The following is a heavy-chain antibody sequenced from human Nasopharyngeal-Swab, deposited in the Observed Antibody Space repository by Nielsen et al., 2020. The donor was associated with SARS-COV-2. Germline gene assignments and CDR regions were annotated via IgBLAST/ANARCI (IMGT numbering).Heavy chain of an antibody. V-gene: IGHV4-31*03. D-gene: IGHD3-9*01. J-gene: IGHJ6*02. CDR2: IYYSGST. CDR3: ARYWVQYYDILTGYSSAFGMDV. Sequence: SETLSLTCTVSGGSISSGGYYWSWIRQHPGKGLEWIGYIYYSGSTYYNPSLKSRVTISVDTSKNQFSLKLSSVTAADTAVYYCARYWVQYYDILTGYSSAFGMDVWGQGTTVTVSS. CDR1: GGSISSGGYY.